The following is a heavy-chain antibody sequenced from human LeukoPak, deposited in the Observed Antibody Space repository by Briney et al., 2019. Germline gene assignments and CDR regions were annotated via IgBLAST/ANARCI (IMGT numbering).Heavy chain of an antibody. CDR1: GFTFSSYW. CDR2: ISSSSSTI. Sequence: GGSLRLSCAASGFTFSSYWMHWVRQAPGKGLEWVSYISSSSSTIYYVDSVKGRFTISRDNAKNSLYLQMNSLRDEDTAVYYCARDLTPLHNYYGMDVWGQGTTATVSS. V-gene: IGHV3-48*02. CDR3: ARDLTPLHNYYGMDV. J-gene: IGHJ6*02.